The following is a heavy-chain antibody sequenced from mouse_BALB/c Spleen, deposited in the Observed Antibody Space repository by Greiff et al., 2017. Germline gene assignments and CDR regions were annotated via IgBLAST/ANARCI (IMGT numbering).Heavy chain of an antibody. V-gene: IGHV1-69*02. Sequence: QVQLQQPGAELVRPGASVKLSCKASGYTFTSYWINWVKQRPGQGLEWIGNIYPSDSYTNYNQKFKDKATLTVDKSSSTAYMQLSSPTSEDSAVYYCTRDYPFAYWGQGTLVTVSA. CDR1: GYTFTSYW. CDR2: IYPSDSYT. CDR3: TRDYPFAY. D-gene: IGHD2-4*01. J-gene: IGHJ3*01.